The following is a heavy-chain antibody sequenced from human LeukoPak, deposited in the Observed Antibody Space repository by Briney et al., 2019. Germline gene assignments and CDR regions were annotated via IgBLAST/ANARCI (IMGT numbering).Heavy chain of an antibody. CDR1: GFIFGSCA. CDR3: AKSGSRFLEWLQNPYMDV. CDR2: ISGSGGST. J-gene: IGHJ6*03. D-gene: IGHD3-3*01. Sequence: PGGSLRLSCAASGFIFGSCAMSWVRRAPGKGLEWVSAISGSGGSTYYADSVKGRFTISRDNSKNTLYLQMNSLRAEDTAVYYCAKSGSRFLEWLQNPYMDVWGKGTTVTVSS. V-gene: IGHV3-23*01.